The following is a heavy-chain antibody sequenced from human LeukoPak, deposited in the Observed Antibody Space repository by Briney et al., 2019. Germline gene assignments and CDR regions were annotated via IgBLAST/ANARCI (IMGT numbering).Heavy chain of an antibody. D-gene: IGHD2-2*01. Sequence: GASVKVSCKASGGTLSSYAISWVRQAPGQGLEWMGWISAYNGNTNYAQKLQGRVTMTTDTSTSTAYMELRSLRSDDTAVYYCALVPAAKGGYWGQGTLVTVSS. CDR1: GGTLSSYA. V-gene: IGHV1-18*01. J-gene: IGHJ4*02. CDR3: ALVPAAKGGY. CDR2: ISAYNGNT.